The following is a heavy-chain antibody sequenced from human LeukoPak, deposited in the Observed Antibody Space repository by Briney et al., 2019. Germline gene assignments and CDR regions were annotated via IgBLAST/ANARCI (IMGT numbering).Heavy chain of an antibody. Sequence: ASVKVSCKASGYTFTGYYIQWVRQAPGQGLEWMGWINPNSGGTNYAQKFQGRVTMTRDTSINTAYMELSRLRSDDTAVYYCAREDSGSYPLDYWGQGTLVTVSS. D-gene: IGHD1-26*01. CDR1: GYTFTGYY. CDR3: AREDSGSYPLDY. V-gene: IGHV1-2*02. CDR2: INPNSGGT. J-gene: IGHJ4*02.